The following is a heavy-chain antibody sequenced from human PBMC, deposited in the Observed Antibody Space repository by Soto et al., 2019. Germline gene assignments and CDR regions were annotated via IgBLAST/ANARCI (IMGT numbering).Heavy chain of an antibody. D-gene: IGHD3-10*01. J-gene: IGHJ4*02. CDR3: ASGASPYGSGSYLLDY. CDR2: INPNSGGT. V-gene: IGHV1-2*04. Sequence: QVQLVQSGAEVKKPGASVKVSCKASGYTFTGYYMNWVRQAPGQGLEWMGWINPNSGGTNYAQKFQAWVTLTRDTSISTAYMELSRLRSDDTAVYYCASGASPYGSGSYLLDYWGQGTLVTVSS. CDR1: GYTFTGYY.